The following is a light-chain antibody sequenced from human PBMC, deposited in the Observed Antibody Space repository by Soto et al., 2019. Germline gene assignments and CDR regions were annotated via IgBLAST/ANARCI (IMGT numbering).Light chain of an antibody. V-gene: IGKV1-5*03. CDR3: QHYNSYSEA. CDR1: QTISSW. CDR2: KAS. Sequence: DIQITQSLSTLSGSVGDRVTITCRSSQTISSWLAWYQQKPGKAPKLLIYKASTLKSGVPSRFSGSGSGTEFTLTISSLQPDDFATNYCQHYNSYSEAFGQGTKVDIK. J-gene: IGKJ1*01.